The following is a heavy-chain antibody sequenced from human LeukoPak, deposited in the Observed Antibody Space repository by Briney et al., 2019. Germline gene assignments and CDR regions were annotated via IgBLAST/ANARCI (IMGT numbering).Heavy chain of an antibody. D-gene: IGHD3-16*02. V-gene: IGHV1-18*01. J-gene: IGHJ4*02. CDR3: ARAGVNIGGIIVNSLDS. CDR1: GYTFTNFG. CDR2: ISGHNGNT. Sequence: ASVKVSCKTSGYTFTNFGISWVRQAPGQGPEWMGWISGHNGNTKYAKNFQGRLKMTTDTSTTTAYMELRSLTPDDTGVYYCARAGVNIGGIIVNSLDSWGQGTLVTVSS.